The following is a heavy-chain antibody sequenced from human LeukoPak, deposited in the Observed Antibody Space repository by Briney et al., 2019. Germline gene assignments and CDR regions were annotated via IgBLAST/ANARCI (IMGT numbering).Heavy chain of an antibody. Sequence: GGSLRLSCAASGFTFTNYAMTWVRQTPGMWLEWVSTVSGSGDRTYYADSVKGRVTISRDNSKNTLFLQVNSLRAEDTAVYYCAKDGRDVYDNDDNILFDYWGQGTLVTVSS. CDR1: GFTFTNYA. CDR3: AKDGRDVYDNDDNILFDY. V-gene: IGHV3-23*01. CDR2: VSGSGDRT. D-gene: IGHD5-24*01. J-gene: IGHJ4*02.